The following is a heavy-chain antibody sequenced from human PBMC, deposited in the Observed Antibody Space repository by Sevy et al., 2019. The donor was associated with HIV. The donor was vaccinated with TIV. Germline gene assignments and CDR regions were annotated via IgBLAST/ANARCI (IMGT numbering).Heavy chain of an antibody. CDR2: IYYSGST. J-gene: IGHJ3*02. CDR1: GGSISSYY. CDR3: ESQRAITMVWGVIDDAFDI. V-gene: IGHV4-59*01. Sequence: SETLSLTCTVSGGSISSYYWSWIRQPPGKGLEWIGYIYYSGSTNYNPSLKSRVTISVDTSKNQFALKLSAVTAADTAVYYVESQRAITMVWGVIDDAFDIWGQGTMVTVSS. D-gene: IGHD3-10*01.